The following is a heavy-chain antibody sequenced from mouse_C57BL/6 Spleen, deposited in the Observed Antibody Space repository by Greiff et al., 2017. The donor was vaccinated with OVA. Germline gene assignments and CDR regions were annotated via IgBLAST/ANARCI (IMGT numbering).Heavy chain of an antibody. Sequence: EVQLVESGPELVKPGASVKISCKASGYSFTGYYMNWVKQSPEKSLEWIGEINPSTGGTTYNQKFKAKATLTVDKSSSTAYMQLKSLTSEDSAVYYCARSPHYYGEGYFDYWGQGTTLTVSS. V-gene: IGHV1-42*01. D-gene: IGHD1-2*01. CDR2: INPSTGGT. CDR3: ARSPHYYGEGYFDY. J-gene: IGHJ2*01. CDR1: GYSFTGYY.